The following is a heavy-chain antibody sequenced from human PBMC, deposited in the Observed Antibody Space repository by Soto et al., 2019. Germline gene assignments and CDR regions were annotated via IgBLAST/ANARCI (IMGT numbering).Heavy chain of an antibody. V-gene: IGHV3-53*01. D-gene: IGHD3-22*01. J-gene: IGHJ4*02. CDR2: IYSGGST. CDR1: GFTVSSNY. CDR3: AKGTYDSSGYYTAPDY. Sequence: EVQLVESGGGLIQPGGSLRLSCAASGFTVSSNYMSWVRQAPGKGLEWVSVIYSGGSTYYADSVKGRFTISRDNSKNTLYLKMNSLRPEDTAVYYCAKGTYDSSGYYTAPDYWGQGTLVTVSS.